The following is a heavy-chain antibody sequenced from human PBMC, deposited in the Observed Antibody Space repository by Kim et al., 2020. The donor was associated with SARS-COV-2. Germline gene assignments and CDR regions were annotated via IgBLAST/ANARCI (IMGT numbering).Heavy chain of an antibody. CDR3: AKGRGRLLLLVVPAAIYF. CDR1: GGSFSGYY. J-gene: IGHJ2*01. V-gene: IGHV4-34*01. Sequence: SETLSLTCAVYGGSFSGYYWSWIRQPPGKGLEWIGEINNSGSTNYNPSLKSRVTISVDTTNNKFSLKLSSVTAADTAVNYCAKGRGRLLLLVVPAAIYF. D-gene: IGHD2-2*01. CDR2: INNSGST.